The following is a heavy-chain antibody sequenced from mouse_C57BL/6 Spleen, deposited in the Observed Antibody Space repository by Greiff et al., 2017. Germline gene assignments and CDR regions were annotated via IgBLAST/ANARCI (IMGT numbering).Heavy chain of an antibody. CDR2: ISYDGSN. Sequence: EVQRVESGPGLVKPSQSLSLTCSVTGYSITSGYYWNWIRQFPGNKLEWMGYISYDGSNNYNPSLKNRIPITRDTSKNQFFLKLNSVTTEDTATYDCGRDRGLGDLYIDVWGTGTTVTVSS. D-gene: IGHD4-1*01. CDR3: GRDRGLGDLYIDV. J-gene: IGHJ1*03. CDR1: GYSITSGYY. V-gene: IGHV3-6*01.